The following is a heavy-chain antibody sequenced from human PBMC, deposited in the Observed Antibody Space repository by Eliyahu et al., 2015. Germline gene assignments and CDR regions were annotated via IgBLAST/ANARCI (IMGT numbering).Heavy chain of an antibody. D-gene: IGHD3-22*01. CDR2: VIPMFGTA. CDR3: ARGPETKSAYYYNY. J-gene: IGHJ4*02. V-gene: IGHV1-69*01. Sequence: VKKPGSSVKVSCKVSGGTFSSYSIDWVRQAPGQGLEWMGGVIPMFGTANYAQKFQGRVTITADESTSTVYMELSSLRSEDTAMYYCARGPETKSAYYYNYWGQGTLVTVSS. CDR1: GGTFSSYS.